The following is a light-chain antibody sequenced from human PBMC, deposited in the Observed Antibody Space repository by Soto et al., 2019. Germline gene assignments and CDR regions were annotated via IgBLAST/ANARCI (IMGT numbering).Light chain of an antibody. Sequence: EIVRTQSPATLSVSPGERATLSCRASQSVSNNLAWYQKKPGQAPRLLIYGASTRATGIPARFSGSGSGTEFTLPISSLQSEDFAFYYCQQYNNWWTFGQGTRVDIK. V-gene: IGKV3-15*01. J-gene: IGKJ1*01. CDR2: GAS. CDR1: QSVSNN. CDR3: QQYNNWWT.